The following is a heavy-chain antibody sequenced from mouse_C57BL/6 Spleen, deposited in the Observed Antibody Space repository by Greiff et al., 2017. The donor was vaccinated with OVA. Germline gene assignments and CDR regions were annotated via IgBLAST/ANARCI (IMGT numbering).Heavy chain of an antibody. CDR3: AFYSNYEKGFAY. J-gene: IGHJ3*01. D-gene: IGHD2-5*01. Sequence: VQLQQSGAELVKPGASVKFSCTASGFNFKDYYMPWVKQRTEQGLEWIGRIDPEDGETKYAPKFQGKATITADTSSNTAYLQLSSLTSEDTAVYYCAFYSNYEKGFAYWGQGTLVTVSA. CDR2: IDPEDGET. CDR1: GFNFKDYY. V-gene: IGHV14-2*01.